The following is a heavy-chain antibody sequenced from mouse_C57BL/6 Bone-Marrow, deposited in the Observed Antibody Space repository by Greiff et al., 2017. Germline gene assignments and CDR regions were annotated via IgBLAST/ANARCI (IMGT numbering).Heavy chain of an antibody. CDR2: MHPNGGSP. J-gene: IGHJ4*01. CDR3: ARSYDYDDYTMDY. D-gene: IGHD2-4*01. V-gene: IGHV1-64*01. Sequence: VQLQQPGAELVKPGGSVKLSCKASGYTFTNYWMHWVKQRPGQGLEWIGMMHPNGGSPDYNEKFKSEATLSVDKSSRTAYMELSSLTSEDSAVYYCARSYDYDDYTMDYWGQGTSVTVSS. CDR1: GYTFTNYW.